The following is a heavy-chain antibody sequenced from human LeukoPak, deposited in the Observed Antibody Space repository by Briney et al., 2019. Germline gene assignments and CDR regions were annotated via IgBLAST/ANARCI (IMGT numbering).Heavy chain of an antibody. J-gene: IGHJ4*02. CDR2: VKSKSAGGTT. CDR1: GLSVSDAW. V-gene: IGHV3-15*01. Sequence: GGSLRLSSAASGLSVSDAWMSWVRQAPGKGLEWVGRVKSKSAGGTTDYVASVKGRFTISRDDSKNTLYLQMNSLKTEDTAVYYCTGPPDWGQGTLVTVSS. CDR3: TGPPD.